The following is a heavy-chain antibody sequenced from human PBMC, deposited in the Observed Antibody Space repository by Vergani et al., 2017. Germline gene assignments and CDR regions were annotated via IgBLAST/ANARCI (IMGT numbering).Heavy chain of an antibody. Sequence: EVQLLESGGGLVQPGGSLRLSCAASGFTFSSYAMSWVRQAPGKGLEWVSAISGSGGSTYYADSVKGRFTISRDNSKNSLYLQMNSLRAGDTAVYYCARARAARPNAFDIWGQGTMVTVSS. CDR3: ARARAARPNAFDI. J-gene: IGHJ3*02. D-gene: IGHD6-6*01. CDR1: GFTFSSYA. CDR2: ISGSGGST. V-gene: IGHV3-23*01.